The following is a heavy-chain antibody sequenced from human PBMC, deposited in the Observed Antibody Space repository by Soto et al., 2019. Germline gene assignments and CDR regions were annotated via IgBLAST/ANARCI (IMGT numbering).Heavy chain of an antibody. Sequence: GGSLRLSCAASGFTVSSYYMSWVRQAPGKGLEWVSVIYSGGSTYYADSVKGRFTISRDDYGNSLYLQMNSLGVEDTAVYYCAKSRGTGWSADALDVWGQGTMVTVSS. CDR1: GFTVSSYY. D-gene: IGHD6-19*01. V-gene: IGHV3-53*01. J-gene: IGHJ3*01. CDR3: AKSRGTGWSADALDV. CDR2: IYSGGST.